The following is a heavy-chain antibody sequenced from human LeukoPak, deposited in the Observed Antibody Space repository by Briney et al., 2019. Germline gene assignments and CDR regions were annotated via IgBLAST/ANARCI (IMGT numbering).Heavy chain of an antibody. CDR1: GGTFSSYA. J-gene: IGHJ5*02. Sequence: GASVKVSCKASGGTFSSYAISWVRQAPGQGLEWMGGIIPIFGTANYAQKFQGRVTITADESTSTAYMELSSLRSEDTAVYYCARVRGIVVAPAANPPRGFDPWGQGTLVTVSS. CDR2: IIPIFGTA. V-gene: IGHV1-69*13. D-gene: IGHD2-2*01. CDR3: ARVRGIVVAPAANPPRGFDP.